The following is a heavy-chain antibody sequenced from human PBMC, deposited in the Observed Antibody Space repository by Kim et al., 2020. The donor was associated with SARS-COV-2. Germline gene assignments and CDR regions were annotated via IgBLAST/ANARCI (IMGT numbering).Heavy chain of an antibody. CDR3: ARRAIFGVVPFDY. CDR2: INHSGST. CDR1: GGSFSGYY. Sequence: SETLSLTCAVYGGSFSGYYWSWIRQPPGKGLEWIGEINHSGSTNYNPSLKSRVTISVDTSKNQFSLKLSSVTAADTAVYYCARRAIFGVVPFDYWVQGTLVTVSS. J-gene: IGHJ4*02. D-gene: IGHD3-3*01. V-gene: IGHV4-34*01.